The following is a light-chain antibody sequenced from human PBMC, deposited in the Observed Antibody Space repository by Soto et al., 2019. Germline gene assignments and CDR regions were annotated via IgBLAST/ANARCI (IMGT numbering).Light chain of an antibody. CDR3: QQYGSSPRT. Sequence: EIVLTQSPATLSLSPGERAALSCRASQNVSSSLAWYQQKPGQAPTLLIYDASNRATGIPDRFSGGGSGTDFTLTISRLEPEDFAVYYCQQYGSSPRTFGQGTKVDIK. V-gene: IGKV3-20*01. CDR1: QNVSSS. CDR2: DAS. J-gene: IGKJ1*01.